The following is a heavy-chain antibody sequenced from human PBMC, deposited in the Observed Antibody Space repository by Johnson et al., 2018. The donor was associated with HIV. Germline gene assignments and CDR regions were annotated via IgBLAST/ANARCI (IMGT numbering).Heavy chain of an antibody. CDR1: GFTFSRYG. D-gene: IGHD2-21*01. V-gene: IGHV3-30*02. Sequence: QVQLVESGGGVVQPGGSLRLSCAASGFTFSRYGMHWVRQAPGKGLEWVAFIRYDGSNTYYADSVKGRFPISRDTSKNTLYLQMNSLRAEDTAVYYCAKERMGLAYCGGDCWEDAFDIWGQGTMVTVSS. J-gene: IGHJ3*02. CDR2: IRYDGSNT. CDR3: AKERMGLAYCGGDCWEDAFDI.